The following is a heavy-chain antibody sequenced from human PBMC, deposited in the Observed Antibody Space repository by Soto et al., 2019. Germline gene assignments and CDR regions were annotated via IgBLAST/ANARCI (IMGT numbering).Heavy chain of an antibody. D-gene: IGHD3-22*01. CDR2: IYYSGST. CDR3: ARDWSRAYYPTWFDP. V-gene: IGHV4-30-4*01. J-gene: IGHJ5*02. CDR1: GGSISSDNYY. Sequence: SETLSLTCTVSGGSISSDNYYWSWIRQPPGKGLEWIGYIYYSGSTYYNPSLKSRVTVSVDTSKHQFSLKLSSVTAADTAVYYCARDWSRAYYPTWFDPWRQGILVTVSS.